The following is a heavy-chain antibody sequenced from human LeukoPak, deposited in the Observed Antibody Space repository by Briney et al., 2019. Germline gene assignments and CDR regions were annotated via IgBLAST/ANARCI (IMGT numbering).Heavy chain of an antibody. CDR3: ARDRREAFDI. CDR1: GGSISSSSYY. Sequence: SETLSLTCTVSGGSISSSSYYWGWIRQPPGKGLEWIGIIYYSGSTYYNPSLKSRVTISVDTSKNQFSLKLSSVTAADTAVYYCARDRREAFDIWGQGTMVTVSS. J-gene: IGHJ3*02. V-gene: IGHV4-39*07. CDR2: IYYSGST.